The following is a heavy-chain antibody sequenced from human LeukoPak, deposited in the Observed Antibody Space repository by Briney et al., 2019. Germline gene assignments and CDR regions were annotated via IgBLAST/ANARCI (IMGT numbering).Heavy chain of an antibody. J-gene: IGHJ5*02. CDR2: IIPILGIA. D-gene: IGHD3-3*01. CDR3: ARDLSRTIFGGTTWFDP. V-gene: IGHV1-69*04. CDR1: GGTFISYT. Sequence: ASVKVSCKGSGGTFISYTISWVRQAPGQGREWMGRIIPILGIANYAQKFQGRVTITADKSTSTAYMELSSLRSEDTAVYYCARDLSRTIFGGTTWFDPWGQGTLVTVSS.